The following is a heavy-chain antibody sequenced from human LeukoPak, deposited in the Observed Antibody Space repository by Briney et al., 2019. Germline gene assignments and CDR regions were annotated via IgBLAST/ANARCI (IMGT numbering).Heavy chain of an antibody. V-gene: IGHV1-69*05. D-gene: IGHD1-26*01. CDR3: ARTIREWELSYFDY. J-gene: IGHJ4*02. Sequence: GASVKVSCKASGGTFSSFAISWVRQAPGQGLEWMGGIIPIFGTANYAQKFQGRVTITTDESTSTAYMELSSLRSEDTAVYYCARTIREWELSYFDYWGQGTLVTVSS. CDR2: IIPIFGTA. CDR1: GGTFSSFA.